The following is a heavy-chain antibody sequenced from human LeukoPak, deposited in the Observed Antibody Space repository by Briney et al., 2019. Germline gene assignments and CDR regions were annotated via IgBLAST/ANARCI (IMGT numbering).Heavy chain of an antibody. CDR3: GRDLLGCSGGACYSSDF. CDR1: GYTFTNYG. D-gene: IGHD2-15*01. CDR2: VSGDSSNT. J-gene: IGHJ4*02. V-gene: IGHV1-18*01. Sequence: ASVTVSCKASGYTFTNYGITWVRQAPGQGLEWMEWVSGDSSNTNLAQRFQARVTMTTDTSTNTAYMELRSLKSDDTAVYYCGRDLLGCSGGACYSSDFWGQGTQVTVSS.